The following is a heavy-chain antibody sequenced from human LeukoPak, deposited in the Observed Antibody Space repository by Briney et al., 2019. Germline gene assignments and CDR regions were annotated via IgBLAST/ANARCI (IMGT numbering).Heavy chain of an antibody. CDR1: GFTFSNYA. V-gene: IGHV3-23*01. CDR2: SSGSDGST. D-gene: IGHD1-26*01. J-gene: IGHJ6*03. CDR3: AKAWELLGYYYYMDV. Sequence: GFLRRCCAASGFTFSNYAMRWVRPPPRKGLEWVAVSSGSDGSTYYADSVKGRFTISRDNSKNTLYLQMNSLKAEDTAVYYCAKAWELLGYYYYMDVWGKGTTVTVSS.